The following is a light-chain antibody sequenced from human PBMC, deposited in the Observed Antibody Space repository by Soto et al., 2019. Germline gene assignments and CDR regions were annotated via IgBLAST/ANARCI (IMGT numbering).Light chain of an antibody. V-gene: IGKV3-15*01. CDR3: QQYNNWPRT. Sequence: ETVMTQSPATQSVSPGERATLSCRASQSVTSNLAWFQQKPGQAPRLLIYGASTRATGIPARFSGSGSGTEFTLTVSSLQSEDFAVYYCQQYNNWPRTFGQGTKVEIK. CDR2: GAS. CDR1: QSVTSN. J-gene: IGKJ1*01.